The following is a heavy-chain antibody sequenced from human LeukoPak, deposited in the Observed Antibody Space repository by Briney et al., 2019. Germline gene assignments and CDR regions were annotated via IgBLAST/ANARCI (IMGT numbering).Heavy chain of an antibody. J-gene: IGHJ4*02. Sequence: GGSLRLSCAASGFTFSNYWMSWVRQAPGKGLEWVANINQDGSEKHYVDSVKGRFTISRDNAKNSLYLQMNSLRAEDTAVYYCAGGIAVAGKDWGQGTLVTVSS. CDR2: INQDGSEK. CDR1: GFTFSNYW. CDR3: AGGIAVAGKD. D-gene: IGHD6-19*01. V-gene: IGHV3-7*01.